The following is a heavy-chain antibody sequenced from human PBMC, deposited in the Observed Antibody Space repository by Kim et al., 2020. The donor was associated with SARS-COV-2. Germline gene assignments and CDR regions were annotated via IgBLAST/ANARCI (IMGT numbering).Heavy chain of an antibody. CDR2: INHRGST. J-gene: IGHJ5*02. CDR1: GGSFSGYY. CDR3: ARGGLVPAASSVGWFVP. V-gene: IGHV4-34*01. D-gene: IGHD2-2*01. Sequence: SETLSLTCAVSGGSFSGYYWSWIRQPTGKGLEWIGEINHRGSTNYNPSLTSRVSISVHTSKNHFYLKLSSVTAADTAVSYCARGGLVPAASSVGWFVPWGRGTLVTVSS.